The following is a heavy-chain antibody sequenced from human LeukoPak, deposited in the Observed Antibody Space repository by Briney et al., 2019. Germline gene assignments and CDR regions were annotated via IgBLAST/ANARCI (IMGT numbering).Heavy chain of an antibody. Sequence: GASVKVSCKASGYTFTSYYMHWARQAPGQGLEWMGIINPSGGSTSYAQKFQGRVTMTRDTSTSTVYMELSSLRSEDTAVYYCAREKIDKNYYDSSGYSPYFDYWGLGTLVTVSS. D-gene: IGHD3-22*01. CDR2: INPSGGST. V-gene: IGHV1-46*01. CDR1: GYTFTSYY. J-gene: IGHJ4*02. CDR3: AREKIDKNYYDSSGYSPYFDY.